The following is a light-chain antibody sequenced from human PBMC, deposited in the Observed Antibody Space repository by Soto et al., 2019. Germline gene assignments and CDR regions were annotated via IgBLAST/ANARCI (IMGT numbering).Light chain of an antibody. J-gene: IGLJ3*02. CDR1: SSDVGTYNF. Sequence: QSALTQPASVSGSPGQSITISCTGTSSDVGTYNFVSWYQQHPGTVPKLIIFDVSNRPSGVSHRFSGSKSGNTASLTISGLQAEDEADYYCSSYTSSSTLVVFGGGTKLNVL. CDR2: DVS. V-gene: IGLV2-14*03. CDR3: SSYTSSSTLVV.